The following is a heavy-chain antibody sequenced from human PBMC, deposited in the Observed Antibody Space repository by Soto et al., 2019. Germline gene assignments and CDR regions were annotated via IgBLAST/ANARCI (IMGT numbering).Heavy chain of an antibody. CDR2: SDPEDGET. V-gene: IGHV1-24*01. J-gene: IGHJ1*01. CDR3: ATVVFAYCGGDCYPTQYFQH. D-gene: IGHD2-21*02. CDR1: GYTLTELS. Sequence: ASVKVSCKVSGYTLTELSMHWVRQAPGKGLEWMGGSDPEDGETIYAQKFQGRVTMTEDTSTDTAYMELSSLRSEDTAVYYCATVVFAYCGGDCYPTQYFQHWGQGTLVTVSS.